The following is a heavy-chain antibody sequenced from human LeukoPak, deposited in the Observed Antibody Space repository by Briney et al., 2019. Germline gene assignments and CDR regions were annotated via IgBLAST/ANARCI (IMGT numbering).Heavy chain of an antibody. CDR3: AKDIGDFWSGYPDY. Sequence: GGSLRLSCAASGFTFDDYAMHWVRQAPGKGLECVSLISWDGDSTYYADSVKGRFTISRDNNKNSLYLQMNSLRTEDTALYYCAKDIGDFWSGYPDYWGQGTLVTVSS. CDR2: ISWDGDST. CDR1: GFTFDDYA. J-gene: IGHJ4*02. V-gene: IGHV3-43D*03. D-gene: IGHD3-3*01.